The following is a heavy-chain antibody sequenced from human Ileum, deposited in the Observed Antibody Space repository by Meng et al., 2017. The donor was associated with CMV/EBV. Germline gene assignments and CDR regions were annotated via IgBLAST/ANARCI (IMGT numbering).Heavy chain of an antibody. Sequence: SGLSIHDYILCWIRQSPGKGLDYVGYISYTGSTNSNPSLKSRVTILVDRSNNQFSLRLNSVTAADTAMYYCARAPKYSGTYYSFDIWGQGTLVTVSS. CDR1: GLSIHDYI. J-gene: IGHJ3*02. V-gene: IGHV4-59*01. CDR2: ISYTGST. CDR3: ARAPKYSGTYYSFDI. D-gene: IGHD1-26*01.